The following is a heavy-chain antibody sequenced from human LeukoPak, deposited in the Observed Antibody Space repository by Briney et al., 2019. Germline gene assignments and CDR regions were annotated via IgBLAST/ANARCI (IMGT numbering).Heavy chain of an antibody. CDR2: ITFSSSII. CDR1: GFTFSSYE. V-gene: IGHV3-48*01. CDR3: AKDQGVNFFDY. Sequence: GGSLRLSCAASGFTFSSYEMNWVRQAPGKGLEWVSYITFSSSIIYYADSVKGRFTISRDNSKNTLYLQMNSLRAEDTAVYYCAKDQGVNFFDYWGQGTLVTVSS. J-gene: IGHJ4*02. D-gene: IGHD2-8*01.